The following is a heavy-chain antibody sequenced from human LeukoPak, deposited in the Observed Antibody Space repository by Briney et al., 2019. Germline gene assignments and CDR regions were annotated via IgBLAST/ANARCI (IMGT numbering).Heavy chain of an antibody. Sequence: GASVKVSCKASGYTFTGYYMHWVRQAPGQGLEWMGWINPNSGGTNYAQKFQGRVTMTRDTSISTAYMELSRLRSDDTAVYYCARIPRRYCSGGSCIWFDPWGQGTLVTVSS. J-gene: IGHJ5*02. CDR3: ARIPRRYCSGGSCIWFDP. V-gene: IGHV1-2*02. CDR1: GYTFTGYY. D-gene: IGHD2-15*01. CDR2: INPNSGGT.